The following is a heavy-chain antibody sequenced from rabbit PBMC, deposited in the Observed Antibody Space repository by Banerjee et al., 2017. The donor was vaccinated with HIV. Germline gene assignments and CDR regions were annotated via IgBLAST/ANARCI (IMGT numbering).Heavy chain of an antibody. CDR2: IDPVFGST. V-gene: IGHV1S7*01. D-gene: IGHD8-1*01. CDR3: ARDGAGSSYFNL. CDR1: GFTLNNYY. Sequence: QLKESGGGLVQPGGSLKLSCKASGFTLNNYYMNWVRQAPGKGLEWIGYIDPVFGSTYYANWVNGRFTISSHNAQNTLYLQLNSLTAADTATYFCARDGAGSSYFNLWGQGTLVTVS. J-gene: IGHJ4*01.